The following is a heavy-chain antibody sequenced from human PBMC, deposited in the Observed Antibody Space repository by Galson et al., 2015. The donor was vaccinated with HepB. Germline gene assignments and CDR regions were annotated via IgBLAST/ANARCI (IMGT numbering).Heavy chain of an antibody. D-gene: IGHD6-19*01. CDR2: ISGSGGST. CDR1: GFTFSSYA. J-gene: IGHJ3*02. Sequence: SLRLSCAASGFTFSSYAMSWVRQAPGKGLEWVSAISGSGGSTYYADSVKGRFTISRDNSKNTLYLQMNSLRAEDTAVYYCAKYAGYSSGWSSRRYDAFDIWGQGTMVTVSS. CDR3: AKYAGYSSGWSSRRYDAFDI. V-gene: IGHV3-23*01.